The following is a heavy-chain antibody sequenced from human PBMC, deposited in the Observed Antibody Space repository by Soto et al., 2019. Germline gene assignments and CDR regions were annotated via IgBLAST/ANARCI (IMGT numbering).Heavy chain of an antibody. V-gene: IGHV1-8*01. CDR3: ARGVNYDILTGYYHYYYYMDV. CDR1: GYTFTSYD. J-gene: IGHJ6*03. CDR2: MNPNSGNT. D-gene: IGHD3-9*01. Sequence: ASVKVSCKASGYTFTSYDINWVRQATGQGLEWMGWMNPNSGNTGYAQKFQGRVTMTRNTSISTAYMELSSLRSEDTAVYYCARGVNYDILTGYYHYYYYMDVWGKGTTVTVSS.